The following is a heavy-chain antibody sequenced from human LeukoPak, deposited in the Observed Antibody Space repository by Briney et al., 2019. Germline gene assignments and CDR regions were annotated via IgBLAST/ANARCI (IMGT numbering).Heavy chain of an antibody. CDR2: ISAYNGNT. D-gene: IGHD3-10*01. V-gene: IGHV1-18*04. CDR1: GYTFTSYG. CDR3: ARDLMQTVTMVRAGGY. Sequence: ASVKVSCKASGYTFTSYGISWVRQAPGQGLEWMGWISAYNGNTNYAQKLQGRVTMTTDTSTSTAYMELRSLRSDDTAVYYCARDLMQTVTMVRAGGYWGQGTLVTVSS. J-gene: IGHJ4*02.